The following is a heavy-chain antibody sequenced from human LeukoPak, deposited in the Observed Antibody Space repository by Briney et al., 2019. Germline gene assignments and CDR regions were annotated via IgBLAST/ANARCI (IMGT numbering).Heavy chain of an antibody. J-gene: IGHJ4*02. CDR2: INWNGGST. V-gene: IGHV3-20*04. CDR3: ARAARGYTRGYYFDY. Sequence: GGSLRLSCAASGFTFDDYGMSWLRHAPGKGLELVSGINWNGGSTVYADSVKGRFTISRDNAKNSLYLQMNSLRAEDTALYYCARAARGYTRGYYFDYWGQGTLVTVSS. CDR1: GFTFDDYG. D-gene: IGHD5-18*01.